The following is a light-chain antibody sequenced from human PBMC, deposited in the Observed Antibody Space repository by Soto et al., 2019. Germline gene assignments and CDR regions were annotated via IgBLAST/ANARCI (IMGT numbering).Light chain of an antibody. CDR2: VAS. Sequence: IQMTQSPSSLSASVGDRVTITCRASQNINSYLNWYQQKPGKAPKLLIYVASKLHNGVPSRFSGGGSGTHFTLTISSLQPEDLETYYCQQTYSTFLTFGPGTKVEIK. CDR1: QNINSY. J-gene: IGKJ3*01. V-gene: IGKV1-39*01. CDR3: QQTYSTFLT.